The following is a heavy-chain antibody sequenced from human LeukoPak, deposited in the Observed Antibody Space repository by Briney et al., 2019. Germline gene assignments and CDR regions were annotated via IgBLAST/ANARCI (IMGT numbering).Heavy chain of an antibody. CDR1: GYTFTGYY. D-gene: IGHD3-10*01. CDR2: INPNSGGT. CDR3: AREPSGSGSYDY. Sequence: ASVKVSCKASGYTFTGYYMHWVRQAPGQGLERMGWINPNSGGTNYAQKFRGRVTMTWDTSISTAYMELSRLRSDDTAVYYCAREPSGSGSYDYWGQGTLATVSS. V-gene: IGHV1-2*02. J-gene: IGHJ4*02.